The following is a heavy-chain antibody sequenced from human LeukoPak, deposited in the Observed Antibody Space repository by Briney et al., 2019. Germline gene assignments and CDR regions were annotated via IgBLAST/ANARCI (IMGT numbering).Heavy chain of an antibody. CDR2: IRQDGGEK. J-gene: IGHJ4*02. D-gene: IGHD6-13*01. Sequence: GGSLRLSCAVSGFTFSSYWMNWVRQAAGKGLEWVASIRQDGGEKSYVDSVKGRLTISRDNTKNSLYLQMSSLRAEDTGVYYCARDGTAAGLYFDLWGQGTLVTVSS. CDR3: ARDGTAAGLYFDL. CDR1: GFTFSSYW. V-gene: IGHV3-7*01.